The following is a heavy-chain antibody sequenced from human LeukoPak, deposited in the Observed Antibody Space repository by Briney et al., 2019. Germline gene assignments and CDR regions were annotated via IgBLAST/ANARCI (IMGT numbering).Heavy chain of an antibody. Sequence: PSETLSLTCTVSGGSISSYYWSWVRQPPGKGLEWVGYIYYSVSTNYHPALKSRVTISVDTSKIQFSLKLSSVAAACTAVYYCARYNGDYARDAFDIRGQGTIVTVSS. CDR2: IYYSVST. CDR1: GGSISSYY. V-gene: IGHV4-59*01. D-gene: IGHD4-17*01. CDR3: ARYNGDYARDAFDI. J-gene: IGHJ3*02.